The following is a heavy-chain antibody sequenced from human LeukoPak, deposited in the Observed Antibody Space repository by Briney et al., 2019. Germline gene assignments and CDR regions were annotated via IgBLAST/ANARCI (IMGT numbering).Heavy chain of an antibody. CDR2: IYTSGST. D-gene: IGHD1-1*01. CDR3: AREATGTTTGGRFDAFDI. Sequence: KTSETLSLTCTVSGGSISSGSYYWSWIRQPAGKGLEWIGRIYTSGSTNYDPSLKSRVTISVDTSKNQFSLKPSSVTAADTAVYYCAREATGTTTGGRFDAFDIWGQGTMVTVSS. V-gene: IGHV4-61*02. CDR1: GGSISSGSYY. J-gene: IGHJ3*02.